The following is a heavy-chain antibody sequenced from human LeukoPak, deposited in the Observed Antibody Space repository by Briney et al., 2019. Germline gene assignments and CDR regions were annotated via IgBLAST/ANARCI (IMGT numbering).Heavy chain of an antibody. Sequence: SETLSLTCAVSGGSISSGGYSWSWIRQPPGKGLEWIGYIYHSGSTYYNPSLKSRVTISVDRSKNLFSLKLSSVTAADTAVYYCARAPSYSNYFDYWGQGTLVTVTS. CDR1: GGSISSGGYS. J-gene: IGHJ4*02. D-gene: IGHD4-4*01. CDR3: ARAPSYSNYFDY. CDR2: IYHSGST. V-gene: IGHV4-30-2*01.